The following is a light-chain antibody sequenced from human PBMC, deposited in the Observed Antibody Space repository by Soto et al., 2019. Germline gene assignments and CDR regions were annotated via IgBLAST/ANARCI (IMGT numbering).Light chain of an antibody. CDR1: SSDVGSYNL. V-gene: IGLV2-23*02. J-gene: IGLJ2*01. CDR3: CSYAGSPTFVI. CDR2: EVS. Sequence: QSVLTQPASVSGSPGQSITIPCTGASSDVGSYNLVSWYQQHPGKAPKLMIYEVSRRPSGISNRFSGSKSGNTASLTISGLQAEDEAHYYCCSYAGSPTFVIFGGGTKLTVL.